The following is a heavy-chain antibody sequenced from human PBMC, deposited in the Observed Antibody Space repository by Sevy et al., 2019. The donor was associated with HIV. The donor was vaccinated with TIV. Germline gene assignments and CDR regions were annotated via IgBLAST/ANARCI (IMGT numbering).Heavy chain of an antibody. CDR3: ATTTRGYSYDSFPDTFDI. CDR2: INPNIGDT. CDR1: GYTFTGYY. Sequence: ASVKVSCKASGYTFTGYYIHWVRQAPGQGLEWMGWINPNIGDTNYEQNFQGRVTMTRDTSINTAYMDLRRLKSDDTAVYYCATTTRGYSYDSFPDTFDISGQGTMVTVSS. V-gene: IGHV1-2*02. J-gene: IGHJ3*02. D-gene: IGHD5-18*01.